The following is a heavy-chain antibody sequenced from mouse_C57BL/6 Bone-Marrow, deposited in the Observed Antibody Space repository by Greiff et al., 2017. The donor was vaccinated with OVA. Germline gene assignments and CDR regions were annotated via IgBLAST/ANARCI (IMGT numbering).Heavy chain of an antibody. CDR3: ARDIHYWDFDV. CDR2: IRNKANGYTT. Sequence: EVMLVESGGGLVQPGGSLSLSCAASGFTFTDYYMSWVRQPPGKALEWLGFIRNKANGYTTEYSASVKGRFTISRANSQSILYLQMKPLRAEDSATYDCARDIHYWDFDVWCTGTAVTVSA. CDR1: GFTFTDYY. V-gene: IGHV7-3*01. J-gene: IGHJ1*03.